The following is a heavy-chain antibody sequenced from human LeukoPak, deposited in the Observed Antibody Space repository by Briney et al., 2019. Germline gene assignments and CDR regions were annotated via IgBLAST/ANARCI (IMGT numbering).Heavy chain of an antibody. CDR1: GFTFSNAW. CDR2: ISGSGGST. Sequence: PGGSLRLSCAASGFTFSNAWMSWVRQAPGKGLEWVSAISGSGGSTYYADSVKGRFTISRDNSKNTLYLQMNSLRAEDTAVYYCAKDPYSSRGRFDYWAREPWSPSPQ. CDR3: AKDPYSSRGRFDY. D-gene: IGHD6-13*01. V-gene: IGHV3-23*01. J-gene: IGHJ4*02.